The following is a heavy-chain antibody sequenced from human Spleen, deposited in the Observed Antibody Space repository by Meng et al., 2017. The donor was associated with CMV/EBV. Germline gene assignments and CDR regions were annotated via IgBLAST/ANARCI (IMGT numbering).Heavy chain of an antibody. V-gene: IGHV1-8*01. Sequence: ASVKVSCKASGYTFTGYDINWVRQAAGQGFEWMGWMLPDSGDTGYAQKFQGRVTMTSSTSINTAYMELSSLTSEDTAVYYCASPSPLVDYGLDVWGQGTTVTVSS. CDR3: ASPSPLVDYGLDV. CDR1: GYTFTGYD. CDR2: MLPDSGDT. D-gene: IGHD1-26*01. J-gene: IGHJ6*02.